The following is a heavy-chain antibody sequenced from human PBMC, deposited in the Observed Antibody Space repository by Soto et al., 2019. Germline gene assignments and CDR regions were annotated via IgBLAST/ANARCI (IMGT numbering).Heavy chain of an antibody. D-gene: IGHD6-13*01. Sequence: PGESLKISCKGSGYSFTSYWIGWVRQMPGKGLEWMGIIYPGDSDTRYSPSFQGQVTISADKSISTAYLQWSSLKASDTAMYYCARSDSSSWYRNYYYGMDVWGQGTTVTVSS. CDR3: ARSDSSSWYRNYYYGMDV. CDR2: IYPGDSDT. V-gene: IGHV5-51*01. CDR1: GYSFTSYW. J-gene: IGHJ6*02.